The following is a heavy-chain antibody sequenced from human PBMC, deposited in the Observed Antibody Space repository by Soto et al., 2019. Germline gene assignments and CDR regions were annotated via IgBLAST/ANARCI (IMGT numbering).Heavy chain of an antibody. CDR3: ARVAATAMGPFDY. Sequence: SETLSLTCTVSGGSISSYYWSWIRQPPGKGLEWIGYISYSGSTNYNPSLKSRVTISVDTSKNQFSLKVTSVTAADTAVYYCARVAATAMGPFDYWGQGTLVTVS. D-gene: IGHD2-2*01. J-gene: IGHJ4*02. CDR2: ISYSGST. CDR1: GGSISSYY. V-gene: IGHV4-59*01.